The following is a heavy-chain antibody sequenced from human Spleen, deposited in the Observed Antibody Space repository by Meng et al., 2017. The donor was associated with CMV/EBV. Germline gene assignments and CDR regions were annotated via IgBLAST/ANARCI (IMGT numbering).Heavy chain of an antibody. CDR1: GFTFSSYA. CDR3: ARRIATEDY. J-gene: IGHJ4*02. D-gene: IGHD6-13*01. V-gene: IGHV3-23*01. Sequence: GESLKISCAASGFTFSSYAMSWVRQAPGKGLEWVSAISGSGGSTYYADSVKGRFTISRDDSKGIAYLQMNSLKIEDTAMYYCARRIATEDYWGQGTLVTVSS. CDR2: ISGSGGST.